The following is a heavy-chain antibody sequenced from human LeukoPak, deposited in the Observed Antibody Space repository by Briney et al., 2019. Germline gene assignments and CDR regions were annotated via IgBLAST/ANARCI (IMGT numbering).Heavy chain of an antibody. J-gene: IGHJ6*02. CDR2: TYYRSKWYN. V-gene: IGHV6-1*01. CDR1: GDSVSSNSAA. CDR3: ARVSDNWNYWDYYYGMDV. D-gene: IGHD1-7*01. Sequence: SQTLSLTCAISGDSVSSNSAAWNWIRQSPSRGLEWLGRTYYRSKWYNDYAVSVKSRITINPDTSKNQFSLQLNSVTPEDTAVYYCARVSDNWNYWDYYYGMDVWGQGTTVTVSS.